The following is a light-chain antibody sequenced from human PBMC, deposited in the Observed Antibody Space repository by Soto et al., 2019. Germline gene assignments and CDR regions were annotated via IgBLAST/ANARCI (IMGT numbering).Light chain of an antibody. CDR1: QSVSSS. CDR2: DAS. CDR3: QQRSDWPST. Sequence: EIVLTQSPATLSLSPGERATLSCRASQSVSSSLVWYQQKPGQAPRLLIYDASTRATGIPARFSGSGSGTDFTLNISSLESEDFALYYCQQRSDWPSTFGQGTRLEIK. V-gene: IGKV3-11*01. J-gene: IGKJ5*01.